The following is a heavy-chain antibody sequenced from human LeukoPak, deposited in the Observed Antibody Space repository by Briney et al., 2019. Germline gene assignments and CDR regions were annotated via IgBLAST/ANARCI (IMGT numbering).Heavy chain of an antibody. CDR3: ARELAYSNYAVGNWFDP. CDR1: GGSISSSNW. Sequence: PSETLSLTCAVSGGSISSSNWWSWVRQPPGKGLEWIGYIYYSGSTNYNPSLKSRVTISVDTSKNQFSLKLSSVTAADTAVYYCARELAYSNYAVGNWFDPWGQGTLVTVSS. D-gene: IGHD4-11*01. J-gene: IGHJ5*02. CDR2: IYYSGST. V-gene: IGHV4-4*02.